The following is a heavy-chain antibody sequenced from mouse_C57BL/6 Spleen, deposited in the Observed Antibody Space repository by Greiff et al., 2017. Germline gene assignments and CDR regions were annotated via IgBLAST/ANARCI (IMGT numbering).Heavy chain of an antibody. Sequence: QVQLQQSGAELVRPGTSVKVSCKASGYAFTNYLIEWVKQRPGQGLGWIGVINPGSGGTNYNEKFKGKATLTADKSSSTAYMQLSSLTSEDSAVYICARTEGYDGAMDYWGQGTSVTVSS. V-gene: IGHV1-54*01. CDR1: GYAFTNYL. D-gene: IGHD2-2*01. CDR2: INPGSGGT. J-gene: IGHJ4*01. CDR3: ARTEGYDGAMDY.